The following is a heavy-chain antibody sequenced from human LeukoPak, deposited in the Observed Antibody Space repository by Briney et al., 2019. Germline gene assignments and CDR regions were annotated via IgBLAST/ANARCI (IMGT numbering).Heavy chain of an antibody. CDR2: ILFDEINK. CDR1: GFTFSNYA. V-gene: IGHV3-30-3*01. CDR3: ARSTSWYYLGYDY. J-gene: IGHJ4*02. Sequence: GGSLRLSCAASGFTFSNYAMHWVRQAPRKGLEWVAVILFDEINKNYADSVKGRFTISRDNSENTVYLQMNSLRAEDTAVYYCARSTSWYYLGYDYWGQGTLVTVSS. D-gene: IGHD6-13*01.